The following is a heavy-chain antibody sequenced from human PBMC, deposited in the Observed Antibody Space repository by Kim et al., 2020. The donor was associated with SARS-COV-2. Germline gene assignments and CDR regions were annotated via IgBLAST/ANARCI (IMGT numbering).Heavy chain of an antibody. CDR2: VSGSGGST. J-gene: IGHJ4*02. CDR1: GFTFSDYP. Sequence: GGSLRLSCVASGFTFSDYPMNWVRQLPGKGLQWVAGVSGSGGSTFYADSLEGQFNVSRDNSKNTVFLHMNSLRPEDTARYYCARGKIRTSRLYDLWGQGT. V-gene: IGHV3-23*01. CDR3: ARGKIRTSRLYDL. D-gene: IGHD3-16*01.